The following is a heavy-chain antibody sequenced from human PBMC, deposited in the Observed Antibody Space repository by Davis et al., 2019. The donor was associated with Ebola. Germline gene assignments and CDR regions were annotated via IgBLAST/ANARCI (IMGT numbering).Heavy chain of an antibody. CDR1: GGSISSGGYY. CDR3: AREVFGRFDY. CDR2: IYYSGST. Sequence: SETLSLTCTVSGGSISSGGYYWSWIRQHPGKGLEWIGYIYYSGSTYYNPSLKSRVTISVDTSKNQFSLKLSSVTAADTAVYYCAREVFGRFDYWGQGTLVTVSS. D-gene: IGHD3-3*01. V-gene: IGHV4-31*03. J-gene: IGHJ4*02.